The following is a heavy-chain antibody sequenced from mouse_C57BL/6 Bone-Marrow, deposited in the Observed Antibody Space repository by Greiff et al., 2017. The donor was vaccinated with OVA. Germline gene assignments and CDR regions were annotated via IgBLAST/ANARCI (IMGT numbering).Heavy chain of an antibody. J-gene: IGHJ2*01. CDR2: ISNGGSYT. Sequence: EVKLVESGGGLVKPGGSLKLSCAASGFTFSSYAMSWVRQTPEKRLEWVATISNGGSYTYYPDNVKGRFTISRDNAKNNLYLQMSHLKSEDTAMYYCERVATVVAPYYFDYWGQGTTPTVTS. CDR1: GFTFSSYA. CDR3: ERVATVVAPYYFDY. V-gene: IGHV5-4*03. D-gene: IGHD1-1*01.